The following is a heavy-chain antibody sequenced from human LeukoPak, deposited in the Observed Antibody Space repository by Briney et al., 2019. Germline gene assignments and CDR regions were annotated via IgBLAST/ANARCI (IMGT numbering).Heavy chain of an antibody. J-gene: IGHJ4*02. D-gene: IGHD4-17*01. Sequence: PSETLSLTCTVSGGSISSGYYWGCIRQSPGKGLEWIGSIYHSGDSYYSPSLKGRVTMSVDTSKNQFALKLRSVTASDTAVYYCARERDYSYYFDYWGQGVLVTVSS. V-gene: IGHV4-38-2*02. CDR1: GGSISSGYY. CDR3: ARERDYSYYFDY. CDR2: IYHSGDS.